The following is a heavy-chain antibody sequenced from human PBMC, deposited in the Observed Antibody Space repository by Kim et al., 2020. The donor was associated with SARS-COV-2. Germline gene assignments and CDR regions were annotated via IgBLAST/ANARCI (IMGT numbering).Heavy chain of an antibody. CDR2: INHRGST. CDR3: TRVDLPGIDCSGGYCPFDL. V-gene: IGHV4-34*01. Sequence: PSETLSLTCAVYGGSFTDYFWTWIRQPPGKGLEWIGEINHRGSTGYNPSLKSRVTASVDTSKKQFSLTLRSVTAADTAVYYCTRVDLPGIDCSGGYCPFDLWGQGTLVTVSS. D-gene: IGHD2-15*01. CDR1: GGSFTDYF. J-gene: IGHJ4*02.